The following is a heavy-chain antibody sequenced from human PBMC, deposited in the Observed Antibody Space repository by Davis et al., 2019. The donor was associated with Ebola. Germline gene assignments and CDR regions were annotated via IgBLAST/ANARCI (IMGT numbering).Heavy chain of an antibody. V-gene: IGHV3-74*01. Sequence: GESLKISCAASGFTFSSYWMHWVRQAPGKGLVWVSRINSDGSSTSYADSVKGRFTISRDNATNTLYLQMNSLRAEDTAVYYCARAGPGYSSGWSRSAYYFDYWGQGTMVTVSS. CDR3: ARAGPGYSSGWSRSAYYFDY. CDR2: INSDGSST. D-gene: IGHD6-13*01. CDR1: GFTFSSYW. J-gene: IGHJ4*02.